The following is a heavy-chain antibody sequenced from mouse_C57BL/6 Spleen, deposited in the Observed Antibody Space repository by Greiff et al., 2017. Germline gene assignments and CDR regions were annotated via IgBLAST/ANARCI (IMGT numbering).Heavy chain of an antibody. D-gene: IGHD1-1*01. CDR1: GYTFTDYE. CDR3: TRTEYYGSSGFDY. J-gene: IGHJ2*01. V-gene: IGHV1-15*01. Sequence: QVQLQQSGAELVRPGASVTLSCKASGYTFTDYEMHWVKQTPVHGLEWIGAIDPETGGTAYNQKFKGKAILTADKSSSTAYMELRSLTSEDSAVYYCTRTEYYGSSGFDYWGQGTTLTVSS. CDR2: IDPETGGT.